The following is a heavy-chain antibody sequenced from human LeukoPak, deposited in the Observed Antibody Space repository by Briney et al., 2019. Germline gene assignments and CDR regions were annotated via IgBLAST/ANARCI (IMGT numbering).Heavy chain of an antibody. Sequence: GGSLRLSCAASGFTFDDYAMHWVRQAPGKGLEWVSLISGDGGSTYYADSVKGRFTIPRDNSKNSLYLQMNSLRTEDTALYYCAKDISDSSGYYYVSPGGANYWGQGTLVTVSS. D-gene: IGHD3-22*01. J-gene: IGHJ4*02. CDR2: ISGDGGST. CDR3: AKDISDSSGYYYVSPGGANY. V-gene: IGHV3-43*02. CDR1: GFTFDDYA.